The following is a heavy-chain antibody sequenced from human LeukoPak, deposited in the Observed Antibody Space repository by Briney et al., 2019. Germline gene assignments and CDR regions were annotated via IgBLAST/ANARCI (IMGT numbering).Heavy chain of an antibody. J-gene: IGHJ4*02. CDR2: INPSGGTT. Sequence: ASVKVSCKASGYTFTSYYIHWVRQAPGQGLEWMGIINPSGGTTTYAQEFLGRVTMTRDTSTSTVYMELSSLRSEDTAVYYCARDTPFYDGSGYYASYYFDYWGQGTLVTVSS. CDR3: ARDTPFYDGSGYYASYYFDY. V-gene: IGHV1-46*01. D-gene: IGHD3-22*01. CDR1: GYTFTSYY.